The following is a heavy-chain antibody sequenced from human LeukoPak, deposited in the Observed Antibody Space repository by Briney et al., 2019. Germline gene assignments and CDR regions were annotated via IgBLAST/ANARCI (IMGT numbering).Heavy chain of an antibody. J-gene: IGHJ4*02. CDR3: ARDLLLWFGELPTFGY. D-gene: IGHD3-10*01. V-gene: IGHV1-18*04. CDR1: GYTLTSYG. CDR2: ISAYNGNT. Sequence: GASVKVSCKASGYTLTSYGISWVRQAPGQGLEWMGWISAYNGNTNYAQKLQGRVTMTTDTSTSTAYMELRSLRSDDTAVYYCARDLLLWFGELPTFGYWGQGTLVTVSS.